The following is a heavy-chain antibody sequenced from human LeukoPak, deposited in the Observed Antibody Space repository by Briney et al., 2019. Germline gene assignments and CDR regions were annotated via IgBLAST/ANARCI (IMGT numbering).Heavy chain of an antibody. V-gene: IGHV3-33*01. D-gene: IGHD2-2*02. CDR1: GFTFSGYG. J-gene: IGHJ3*02. Sequence: PGGSLRLSCAASGFTFSGYGMHWVRQAPGKGLEWVAVIWYDGSNKYYADSMKGRFTISRDNSKNTLYLQMNSLRAEDTAVYYCARGYCSSTSCYMGAFDIWGQGTMVTVSS. CDR2: IWYDGSNK. CDR3: ARGYCSSTSCYMGAFDI.